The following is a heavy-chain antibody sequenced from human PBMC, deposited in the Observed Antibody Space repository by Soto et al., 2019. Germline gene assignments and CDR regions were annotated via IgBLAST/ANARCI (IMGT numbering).Heavy chain of an antibody. D-gene: IGHD3-10*01. CDR2: ISYDGSNK. CDR1: GFTFSSYG. J-gene: IGHJ6*02. CDR3: AREKRGVRASCMDV. V-gene: IGHV3-30*03. Sequence: PGGSLRLSCAASGFTFSSYGMHWVRQAPGKGLEWVAVISYDGSNKYYADSVKGRFTISRDNSKNTLYLQMNSLRAEDTAVYYCAREKRGVRASCMDVWGQGTTVTVSS.